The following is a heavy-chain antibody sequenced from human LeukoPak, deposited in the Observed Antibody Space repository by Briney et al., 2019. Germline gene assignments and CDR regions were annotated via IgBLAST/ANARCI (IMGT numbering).Heavy chain of an antibody. J-gene: IGHJ4*02. CDR2: ISYDGSNK. CDR3: AEQPGRYFDWLYFDY. V-gene: IGHV3-30*18. Sequence: GGSLRLSCAASGFTFSSYGMHWVRQAPGKGLEWGAVISYDGSNKYYADSVKGRFTISRDNSKNTLYLQMNSLRAEDTAVYYCAEQPGRYFDWLYFDYWGQGTLVTVSS. CDR1: GFTFSSYG. D-gene: IGHD3-9*01.